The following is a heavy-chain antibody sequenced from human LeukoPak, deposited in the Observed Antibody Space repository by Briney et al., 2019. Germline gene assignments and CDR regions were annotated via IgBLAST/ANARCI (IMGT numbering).Heavy chain of an antibody. CDR2: IYTSGST. Sequence: PSETLSLTCAVSGASITSYYWSWIRQPAGKGLEWIGRIYTSGSTNYNPSLKSRVTMSVDTSKNQFSLKLSSVTAADTAVYYCARDPPYTGFDYWGQGTLVTVSS. CDR1: GASITSYY. J-gene: IGHJ4*02. D-gene: IGHD4-11*01. V-gene: IGHV4-4*07. CDR3: ARDPPYTGFDY.